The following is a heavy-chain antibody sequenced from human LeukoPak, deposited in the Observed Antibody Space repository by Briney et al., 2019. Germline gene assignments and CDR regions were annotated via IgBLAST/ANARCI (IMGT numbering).Heavy chain of an antibody. CDR2: ISAYNGNT. J-gene: IGHJ6*02. CDR3: AGPRYPNYYGMDV. CDR1: GYTFTSYG. Sequence: GASVKVSCKASGYTFTSYGISWVRQAPGQGLEWMGWISAYNGNTNYAQKLQGRVTMTTDTSTSTAYMVLRSLRSDDTAVYYCAGPRYPNYYGMDVWGQGTTVTVSS. V-gene: IGHV1-18*01. D-gene: IGHD1-1*01.